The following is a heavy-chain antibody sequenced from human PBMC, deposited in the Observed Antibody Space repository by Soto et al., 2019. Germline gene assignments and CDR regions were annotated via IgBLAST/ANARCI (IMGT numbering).Heavy chain of an antibody. D-gene: IGHD3-9*01. J-gene: IGHJ4*01. CDR3: GKRIFCEVMEFFCLGY. V-gene: IGHV3-48*04. CDR2: ISSSRSTI. CDR1: GFTFSSYS. Sequence: EVQLVESGGGLVQPGGSLRLSCAASGFTFSSYSMNWVSQAPGKGLEWVSYISSSRSTIYYADSVKGRFTISRDNAKKSLYLQMAGLRAEDTDVYYCGKRIFCEVMEFFCLGYWGQGNLGNVSS.